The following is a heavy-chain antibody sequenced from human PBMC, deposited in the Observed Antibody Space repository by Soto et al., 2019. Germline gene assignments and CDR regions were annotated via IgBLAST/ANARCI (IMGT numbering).Heavy chain of an antibody. V-gene: IGHV3-23*01. CDR1: GFTFSSYA. CDR3: ATTANGWFSAFDI. Sequence: EVQLLESGGGLVQPGGSLRLSCAASGFTFSSYAMSWVRQAPGKGLEWVSAISGSGGTTYYADSVKGRFTFSRDNSKSALYLQMNSLRAADTAVYYCATTANGWFSAFDIWGQGTMVTVSS. J-gene: IGHJ3*02. CDR2: ISGSGGTT. D-gene: IGHD6-19*01.